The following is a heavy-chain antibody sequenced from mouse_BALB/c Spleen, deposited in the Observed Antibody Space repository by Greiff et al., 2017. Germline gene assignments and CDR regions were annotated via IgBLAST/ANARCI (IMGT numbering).Heavy chain of an antibody. Sequence: VHLVESGPGLVQPSQSLSITCTVSGFSFTSYGVHWVRQSPGKGLEWLGVIWSGRSTDYNAAFISRLSISNDNSKSQVFFKMNSLQATDTAIYYCARRDYRFYYFDYWGQGTTLTVAA. CDR3: ARRDYRFYYFDY. CDR2: IWSGRST. CDR1: GFSFTSYG. J-gene: IGHJ2*01. D-gene: IGHD2-14*01. V-gene: IGHV2-2*02.